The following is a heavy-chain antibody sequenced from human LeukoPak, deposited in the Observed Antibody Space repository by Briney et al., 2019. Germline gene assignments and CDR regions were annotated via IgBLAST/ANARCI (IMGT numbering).Heavy chain of an antibody. J-gene: IGHJ4*02. CDR1: GGSVSSGSYY. CDR3: VRESSLSLGRPFDY. Sequence: SETLSLTCTVSGGSVSSGSYYWSWIRQPPGRGLEWIGYIYYSGSTNYNPSLKSRVTISVDTSKNQFSLKLSSVTAADTAVYYCVRESSLSLGRPFDYWGQGTLVTVSS. CDR2: IYYSGST. D-gene: IGHD3-22*01. V-gene: IGHV4-61*01.